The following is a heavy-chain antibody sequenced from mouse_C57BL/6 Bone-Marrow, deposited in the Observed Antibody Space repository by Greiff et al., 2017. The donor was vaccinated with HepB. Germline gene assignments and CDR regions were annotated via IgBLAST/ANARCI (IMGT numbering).Heavy chain of an antibody. CDR3: ARSYYSNKAWFAY. D-gene: IGHD2-5*01. V-gene: IGHV5-6*01. Sequence: EVHLVESGGDLVKPGGSLKLSCAASGFTFSSYGMSWVRQTPDKRLEWVATISSGGSYTYYPDSVKGRFTISRDNAKNTLYLQMSSLKSEDTAMYYCARSYYSNKAWFAYWGQGTLVTVSA. J-gene: IGHJ3*01. CDR1: GFTFSSYG. CDR2: ISSGGSYT.